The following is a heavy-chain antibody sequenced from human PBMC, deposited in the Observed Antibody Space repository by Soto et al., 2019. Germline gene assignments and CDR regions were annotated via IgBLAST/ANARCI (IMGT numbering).Heavy chain of an antibody. CDR3: AHRPNCWSTSCFYFDY. J-gene: IGHJ4*02. V-gene: IGHV2-5*02. Sequence: QITLKESGPTLVKPTQTLTLTCTFSGFSLSTSGVGVGWIRQPPGRALEWLALVYWDDEKRYSPSLKSSLTITKDTSNNQVVLTMTNMDPVDTATYYCAHRPNCWSTSCFYFDYWGQGSLVTVSS. D-gene: IGHD2-2*01. CDR1: GFSLSTSGVG. CDR2: VYWDDEK.